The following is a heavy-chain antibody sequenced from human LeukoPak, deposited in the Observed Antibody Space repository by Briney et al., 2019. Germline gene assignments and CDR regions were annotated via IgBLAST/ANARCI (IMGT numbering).Heavy chain of an antibody. D-gene: IGHD3-10*01. J-gene: IGHJ3*02. CDR1: GFTFDDYA. CDR3: TTFITTVRGVIVGGPFDI. V-gene: IGHV3-9*01. Sequence: PGGSLRLSCAASGFTFDDYAMHWVRQAPGKGLEWVSGISRNSDGIGYADSVKGRFTMSRDNAKNSLDLQMNSLRAEDTALYYCTTFITTVRGVIVGGPFDIWGQGTMVAVSS. CDR2: ISRNSDGI.